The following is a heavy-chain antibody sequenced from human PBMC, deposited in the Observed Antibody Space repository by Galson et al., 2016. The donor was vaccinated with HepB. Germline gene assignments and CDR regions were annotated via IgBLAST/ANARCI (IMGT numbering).Heavy chain of an antibody. CDR1: GFTFTSHW. D-gene: IGHD1-20*01. V-gene: IGHV3-13*01. Sequence: SLRLSCAASGFTFTSHWMHWVRQGTGKGLEWVSAIGRGGDTYYSGSVEGRFTISGENAKNSLYLEMNSLSPGDTAVYYCAREIKDTITVGWFFDLWGRGTLVTVSS. CDR3: AREIKDTITVGWFFDL. J-gene: IGHJ2*01. CDR2: IGRGGDT.